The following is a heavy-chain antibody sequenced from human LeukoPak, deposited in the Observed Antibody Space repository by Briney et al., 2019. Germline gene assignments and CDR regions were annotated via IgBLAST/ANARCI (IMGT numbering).Heavy chain of an antibody. CDR3: AKDIVVVTASPGGDAFDI. V-gene: IGHV3-30*02. Sequence: GGSLRLSCAASGFTFSSYGMHWVRQAPGKGLEWVAFIRYDGSNKYYADSVKGRFTISRDNSKNTLYLQMNSLRAEDTAVYYCAKDIVVVTASPGGDAFDIWGQGTMVTVSS. CDR1: GFTFSSYG. J-gene: IGHJ3*02. CDR2: IRYDGSNK. D-gene: IGHD2-21*02.